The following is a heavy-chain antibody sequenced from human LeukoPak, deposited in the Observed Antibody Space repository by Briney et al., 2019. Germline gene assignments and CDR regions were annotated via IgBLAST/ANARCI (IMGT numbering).Heavy chain of an antibody. J-gene: IGHJ4*02. D-gene: IGHD3-22*01. CDR3: ARGVGYDDTLGSYYGFFDY. CDR1: GGSISSSSYY. Sequence: PSETLSLTCTVSGGSISSSSYYWGWIRQPPGKGLEWIGEINHSGSTNYNPSLKSRASLSVDTSKNELSLQLSSVTAADTAVYFCARGVGYDDTLGSYYGFFDYWGQGTLVAVSS. CDR2: INHSGST. V-gene: IGHV4-39*07.